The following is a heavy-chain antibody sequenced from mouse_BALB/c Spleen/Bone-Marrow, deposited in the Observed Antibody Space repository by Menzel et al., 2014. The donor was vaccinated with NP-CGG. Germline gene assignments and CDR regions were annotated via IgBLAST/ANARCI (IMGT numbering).Heavy chain of an antibody. CDR2: INRGGTT. V-gene: IGHV5-6-5*01. D-gene: IGHD1-2*01. CDR3: ARNYYGTFAY. J-gene: IGHJ3*01. Sequence: EVKLVESGGGLVKPGGSLKPSCAASGFTFSSYAMSWVRQTPVKRLEWVASINRGGTTYYPDSVKGRFTISRDNARNILYLQMSGLRSEDTAMYYCARNYYGTFAYWGQGTLVTVSA. CDR1: GFTFSSYA.